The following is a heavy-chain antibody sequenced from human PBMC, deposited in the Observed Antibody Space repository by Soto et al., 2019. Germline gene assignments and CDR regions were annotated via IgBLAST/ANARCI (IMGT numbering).Heavy chain of an antibody. V-gene: IGHV3-48*01. CDR2: ISSSSSVI. CDR3: ARDLSWRSNWYEYMEV. CDR1: GFILSDCA. D-gene: IGHD1-20*01. Sequence: EVQLVESGGGLVQPGGSLRLSCATSGFILSDCAMNWVRQAPGKGLEGVGYISSSSSVIDYAHSVKGRVTVSRDNARNTAYLQLNSLRAEDTAVYYCARDLSWRSNWYEYMEVWGKGTTVTVSS. J-gene: IGHJ6*03.